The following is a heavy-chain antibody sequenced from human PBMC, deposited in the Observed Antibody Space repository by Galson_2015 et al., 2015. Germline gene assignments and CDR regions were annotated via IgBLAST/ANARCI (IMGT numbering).Heavy chain of an antibody. CDR1: GFIFSSYA. D-gene: IGHD3-10*01. CDR3: ARDLSDGSSDDS. CDR2: ISYDGSGK. J-gene: IGHJ5*01. V-gene: IGHV3-30*01. Sequence: SLRLSCAASGFIFSSYAMHWVRQAPGKGLEWVAVISYDGSGKHFAESVKGRFTVFRDNSKNTLYLHMNSLRGEDTAVYYCARDLSDGSSDDSWGQGTLVPVSS.